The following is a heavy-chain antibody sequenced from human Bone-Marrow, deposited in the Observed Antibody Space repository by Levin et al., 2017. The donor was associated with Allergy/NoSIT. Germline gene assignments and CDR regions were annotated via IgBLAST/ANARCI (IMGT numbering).Heavy chain of an antibody. CDR1: GFTFSTYD. Sequence: GGSLRLSCSVSGFTFSTYDMHWVRQATGKSLEWVSAIGTAGDTYYSDSVKGRFTISRENARNSLHLQVNSLRAGDTAVYYCARGRGGYYFDRSGYYFNALDMWGQGTMVTVSS. D-gene: IGHD3-22*01. V-gene: IGHV3-13*01. J-gene: IGHJ3*02. CDR2: IGTAGDT. CDR3: ARGRGGYYFDRSGYYFNALDM.